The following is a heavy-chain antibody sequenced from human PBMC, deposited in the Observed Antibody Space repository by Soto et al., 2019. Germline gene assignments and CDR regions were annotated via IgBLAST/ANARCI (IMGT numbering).Heavy chain of an antibody. CDR1: GDSVSGDSAA. Sequence: PSQTLSLTCVISGDSVSGDSAAWNWIRQSPSRGLEWLGRTYYRSKWYNDYAVSVKSRITINPDTSKNQFSLHLHSVTAADTAVYYCARGDLREGRTIFGVAYYYYYGMDVWGQGTTVTVSS. CDR2: TYYRSKWYN. CDR3: ARGDLREGRTIFGVAYYYYYGMDV. D-gene: IGHD3-3*01. J-gene: IGHJ6*02. V-gene: IGHV6-1*01.